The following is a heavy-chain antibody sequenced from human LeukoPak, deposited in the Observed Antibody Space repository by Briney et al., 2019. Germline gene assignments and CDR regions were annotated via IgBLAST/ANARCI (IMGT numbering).Heavy chain of an antibody. D-gene: IGHD1-20*01. CDR1: GFTFSSYG. J-gene: IGHJ4*02. V-gene: IGHV3-30*02. Sequence: GGSLRLSCAASGFTFSSYGMHWVRQAPGKGLEWVAFIRYDGSNKYYADSVKGRFTISRDNSKNTLYLQMNSLRAEDTAVYYCAKDMAYNWNPDYWGQGTLVTVSS. CDR3: AKDMAYNWNPDY. CDR2: IRYDGSNK.